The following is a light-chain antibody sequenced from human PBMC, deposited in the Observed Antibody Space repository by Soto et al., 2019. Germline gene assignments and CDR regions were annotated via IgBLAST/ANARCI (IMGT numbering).Light chain of an antibody. Sequence: SYELTQPPSVSVSSGQTASITCSGDKLGDKYAYWYQQKPGQSPVVVIYQDNKRPSGIPERFSGSNSGNTATLTISGTQAMDAADYYCQAWDSTTAVFGGGTKLTVL. J-gene: IGLJ2*01. CDR1: KLGDKY. CDR2: QDN. CDR3: QAWDSTTAV. V-gene: IGLV3-1*01.